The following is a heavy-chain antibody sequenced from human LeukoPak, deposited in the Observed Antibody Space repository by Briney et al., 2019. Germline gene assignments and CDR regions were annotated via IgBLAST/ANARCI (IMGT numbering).Heavy chain of an antibody. CDR2: MNPNSGNT. Sequence: APVKVSCKASGYTFTSYDINWVRQATGQGLEWMGWMNPNSGNTGYAQKFQGRVTITRNTSISTAYMELSSLRSEDTAVYYCARIRFLEWFDAFDIWGQGTMVTVSS. D-gene: IGHD3-3*01. J-gene: IGHJ3*02. CDR1: GYTFTSYD. V-gene: IGHV1-8*03. CDR3: ARIRFLEWFDAFDI.